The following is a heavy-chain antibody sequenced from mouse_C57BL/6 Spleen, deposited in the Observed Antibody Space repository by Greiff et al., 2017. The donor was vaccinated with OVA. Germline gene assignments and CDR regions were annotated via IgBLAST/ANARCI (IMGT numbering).Heavy chain of an antibody. Sequence: VQLQQPGAELVKPGASVKLSCKASGYTFTSYWMQWVKQRPGQGLEWIGEIDPSDSYTNYNQKFKGKATLTVDTSSSTAYMQLSSLTSEDSAVYYCARGASWDYWGQGTTLTVSS. J-gene: IGHJ2*01. V-gene: IGHV1-50*01. CDR2: IDPSDSYT. D-gene: IGHD6-1*01. CDR1: GYTFTSYW. CDR3: ARGASWDY.